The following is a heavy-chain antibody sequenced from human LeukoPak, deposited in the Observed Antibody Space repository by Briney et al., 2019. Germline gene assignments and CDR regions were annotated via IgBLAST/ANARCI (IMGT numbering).Heavy chain of an antibody. D-gene: IGHD1/OR15-1a*01. CDR1: GFTFSSSS. Sequence: PGGSLRLSCAASGFTFSSSSMNWVRQAPGKGLEWVSYISTSGSYIYYAGSVKGRFTISRDNSKNTMYVQMNSLRVEDTAVYYCAKSGVALEQQYYYYMDVWGKGTTVTVSS. CDR3: AKSGVALEQQYYYYMDV. J-gene: IGHJ6*03. V-gene: IGHV3-21*01. CDR2: ISTSGSYI.